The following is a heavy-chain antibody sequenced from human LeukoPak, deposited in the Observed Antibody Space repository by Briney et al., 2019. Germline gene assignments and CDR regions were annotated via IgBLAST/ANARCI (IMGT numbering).Heavy chain of an antibody. J-gene: IGHJ5*01. CDR1: GDSVSSKSAA. Sequence: SPTLSLTCAISGDSVSSKSAAWNWIRQSQSRGLEWLGRTYYRSKWYNDYAVSVRSRITINPDTSKNQFSLQLSSVTPEDTAVYFCARTTFTTFVNWFDPWGQGTLVSVSS. CDR2: TYYRSKWYN. CDR3: ARTTFTTFVNWFDP. V-gene: IGHV6-1*01. D-gene: IGHD1-1*01.